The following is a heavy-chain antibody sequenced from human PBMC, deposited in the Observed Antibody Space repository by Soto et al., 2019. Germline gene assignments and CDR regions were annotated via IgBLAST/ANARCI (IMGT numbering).Heavy chain of an antibody. Sequence: QVQLQESGPGLVKPSETLSLTCTVSGGSISSYYWSWIWQPPGKGLEWIGYIYYSGSTNYNPSLKSRLPISVDTSTIPFSLKLRSVTAAATAVNYCARGDPLLWFGEKVYYGMDVWGQGTTVTVSS. J-gene: IGHJ6*02. D-gene: IGHD3-10*01. CDR3: ARGDPLLWFGEKVYYGMDV. V-gene: IGHV4-59*01. CDR1: GGSISSYY. CDR2: IYYSGST.